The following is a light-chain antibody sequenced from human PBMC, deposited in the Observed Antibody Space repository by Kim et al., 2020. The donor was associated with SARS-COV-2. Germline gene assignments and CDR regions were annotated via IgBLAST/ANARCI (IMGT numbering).Light chain of an antibody. CDR1: KLGDKY. V-gene: IGLV3-1*01. CDR2: QDS. J-gene: IGLJ3*02. CDR3: QAWDSSTGV. Sequence: SVSPGQTASITCSGDKLGDKYACWYQQKPGQCPVLVIYQDSKRPSGIPERFSGSNSGNTATLTISGTQAMDEADYYCQAWDSSTGVFGGGTQLTVL.